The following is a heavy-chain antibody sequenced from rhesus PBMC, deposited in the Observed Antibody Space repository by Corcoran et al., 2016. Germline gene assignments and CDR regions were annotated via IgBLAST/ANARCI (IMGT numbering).Heavy chain of an antibody. J-gene: IGHJ5-1*01. CDR1: GFTFDDYA. V-gene: IGHV3-134*01. Sequence: DVQLVESGGGLVKPGGSLRLSCAASGFTFDDYAMSWVRQAPGKGLEWVSRISWDSCTINYADSLKGRFTISRDNAKNSLCLQMDRLRAEDTAVYYCTRDPKYCTGSGCYNRFDVWGPGVLVTVSS. CDR3: TRDPKYCTGSGCYNRFDV. CDR2: ISWDSCTI. D-gene: IGHD2-21*01.